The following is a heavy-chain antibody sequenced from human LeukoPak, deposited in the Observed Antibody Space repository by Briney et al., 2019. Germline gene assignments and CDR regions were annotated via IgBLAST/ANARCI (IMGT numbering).Heavy chain of an antibody. CDR1: GGSVSSGSYY. Sequence: SETLSLTCTVSGGSVSSGSYYWSWIRQPPGKGLEWIGYIYYSGSTNYNRSLKSRVTISVDTSKNQFSLKLSSVTAADTAVYYCASQYCSGGSCYPLSYWGQGTLVTVSS. J-gene: IGHJ4*02. V-gene: IGHV4-61*01. D-gene: IGHD2-15*01. CDR2: IYYSGST. CDR3: ASQYCSGGSCYPLSY.